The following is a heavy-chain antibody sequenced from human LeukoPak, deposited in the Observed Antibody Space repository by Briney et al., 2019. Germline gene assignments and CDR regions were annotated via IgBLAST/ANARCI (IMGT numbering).Heavy chain of an antibody. CDR1: GFTFGGYA. V-gene: IGHV3-49*04. CDR3: TRGSLKSDFWSGYSQLFDY. J-gene: IGHJ4*02. CDR2: IRSKAYGGTT. D-gene: IGHD3-3*01. Sequence: GGSLRLSCTASGFTFGGYAMSWVRQAPGKGLEWVGFIRSKAYGGTTEYAASVKGRFTISRDDSKSIAYLQMNSLKTEDTAVYYCTRGSLKSDFWSGYSQLFDYWGQGTLVTVS.